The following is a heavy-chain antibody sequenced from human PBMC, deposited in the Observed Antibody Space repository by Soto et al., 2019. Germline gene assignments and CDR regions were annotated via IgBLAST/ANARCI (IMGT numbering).Heavy chain of an antibody. V-gene: IGHV4-59*01. D-gene: IGHD3-16*02. CDR2: IYYSRTT. Sequence: SETLSLTCTVSGGFISNYFWSWVRQSPGKGLEWIGYIYYSRTTNYNPSRKSRVTILLDMSKNQFSLRLRSVTAADTAVYYCARGDYESVWGSYRPQKPVDYWGQGTRVT. CDR1: GGFISNYF. J-gene: IGHJ4*02. CDR3: ARGDYESVWGSYRPQKPVDY.